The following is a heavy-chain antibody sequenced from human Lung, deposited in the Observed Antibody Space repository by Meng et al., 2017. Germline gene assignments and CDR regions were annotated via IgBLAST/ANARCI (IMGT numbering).Heavy chain of an antibody. CDR1: GGSFSDYY. CDR2: SNHSGST. Sequence: QLHLHRCGEELLKPPETLSLSCVVSGGSFSDYYWSWIRQPPGKGLEWIGESNHSGSTNYNPSLESRATISVDTSQNNLSLKLSSVTAADSAVYYCARGPTTMAHDFDYWGQGTLVTVSS. CDR3: ARGPTTMAHDFDY. V-gene: IGHV4-34*01. J-gene: IGHJ4*02. D-gene: IGHD4-11*01.